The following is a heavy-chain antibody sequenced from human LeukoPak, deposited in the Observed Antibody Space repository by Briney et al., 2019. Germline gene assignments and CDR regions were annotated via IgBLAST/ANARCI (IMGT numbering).Heavy chain of an antibody. CDR2: ISAYNGNT. CDR1: GYTFTNFG. J-gene: IGHJ4*02. Sequence: ASVKVSCKASGYTFTNFGISWVRQAPGQGLEWMGWISAYNGNTNYEQKLQGRVTMTTDTSTSTAYMELRSLRSDDTAVYYCARSRDYYGSGRPIDHWGQGTLVIVSS. D-gene: IGHD3-10*01. CDR3: ARSRDYYGSGRPIDH. V-gene: IGHV1-18*01.